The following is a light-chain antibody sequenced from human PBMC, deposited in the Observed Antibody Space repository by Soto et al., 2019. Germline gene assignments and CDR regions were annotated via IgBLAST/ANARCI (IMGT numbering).Light chain of an antibody. Sequence: EIMLTQSPATLSLSPGETATLSCRANQLISNYLAWYQQKPGQAPRLLIYDASNRATGIPARFSGSGSGTDFTLTIRSLEPEDFAVYYCQQRGNWPLTFGGGTKVEI. CDR2: DAS. CDR1: QLISNY. J-gene: IGKJ4*01. V-gene: IGKV3-11*01. CDR3: QQRGNWPLT.